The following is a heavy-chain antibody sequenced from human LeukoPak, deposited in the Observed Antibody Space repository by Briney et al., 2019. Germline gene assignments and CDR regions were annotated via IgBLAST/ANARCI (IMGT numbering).Heavy chain of an antibody. J-gene: IGHJ4*02. CDR1: GFIFSSHW. Sequence: PGGSLRLSCAASGFIFSSHWMNWVRQAPGKGLEWVANIKQDGSERYFVDSVKGRFTISRDNAKHSLYLQMNSLRDDDTAVYYCARGCTSGACYAIGIYCGRGTLVTVSS. CDR2: IKQDGSER. CDR3: ARGCTSGACYAIGIY. D-gene: IGHD2-8*01. V-gene: IGHV3-7*01.